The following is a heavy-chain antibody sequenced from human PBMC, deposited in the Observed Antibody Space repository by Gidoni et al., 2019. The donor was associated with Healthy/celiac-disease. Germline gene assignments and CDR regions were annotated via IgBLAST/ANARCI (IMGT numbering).Heavy chain of an antibody. CDR2: IYYSGST. D-gene: IGHD3-10*01. V-gene: IGHV4-31*03. J-gene: IGHJ3*02. CDR3: ARFGPNDAFDI. Sequence: QVQLQESGPGLVTPSQTLSLPCTVSGGSISSGGYYWNWIRQHPGKGLEWIGYIYYSGSTYYNPSLKSRVTISVDTSKNQFSLKLSSVTAADTAVYYCARFGPNDAFDIWGQGTMVTVSS. CDR1: GGSISSGGYY.